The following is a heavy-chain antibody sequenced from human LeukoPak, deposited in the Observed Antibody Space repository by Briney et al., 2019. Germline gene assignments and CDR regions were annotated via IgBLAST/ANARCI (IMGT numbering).Heavy chain of an antibody. D-gene: IGHD4-17*01. CDR3: ARVPGDYGDLAY. CDR2: MNPNSGNT. CDR1: GYTFTSYD. V-gene: IGHV1-8*01. Sequence: GASVKVSCKASGYTFTSYDINWVRQATGQGLEWMGWMNPNSGNTGYAQKFQGRVTMTRNTSISTAYMELSSLRSEDTAVYYCARVPGDYGDLAYWGQGTLVTVSS. J-gene: IGHJ4*02.